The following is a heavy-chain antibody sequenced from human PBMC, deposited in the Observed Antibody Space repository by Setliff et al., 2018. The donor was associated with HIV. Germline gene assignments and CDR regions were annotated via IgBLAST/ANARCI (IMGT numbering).Heavy chain of an antibody. CDR2: IIPIFGTA. CDR1: GGTFSSYA. V-gene: IGHV1-69*13. J-gene: IGHJ4*02. Sequence: SVKVSCKASGGTFSSYAISWVRQAPGQGLEWMGGIIPIFGTANYAQKFQGRVTITADESTSTAYMELSSLRSEYTAVYYCASGGEMTTVVSLDYWGQGTLVTVSS. D-gene: IGHD4-17*01. CDR3: ASGGEMTTVVSLDY.